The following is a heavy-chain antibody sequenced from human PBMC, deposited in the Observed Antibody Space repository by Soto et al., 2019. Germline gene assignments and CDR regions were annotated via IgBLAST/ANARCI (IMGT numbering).Heavy chain of an antibody. CDR2: MNPNSGNT. J-gene: IGHJ4*02. CDR1: GYTFTNYD. Sequence: VKVSCKTSGYTFTNYDINWVRQAPGQGLEWMGWMNPNSGNTGYAQQFQGRVSMTSNTAISTAYMELSGLRSEDSGMYFCAKWGQGPASGPNFDFWGQGTLVTVSS. V-gene: IGHV1-8*01. CDR3: AKWGQGPASGPNFDF. D-gene: IGHD6-13*01.